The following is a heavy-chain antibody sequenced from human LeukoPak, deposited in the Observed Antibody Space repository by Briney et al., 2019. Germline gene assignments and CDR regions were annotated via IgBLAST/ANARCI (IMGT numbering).Heavy chain of an antibody. CDR1: GGSFSGYY. CDR3: ARGKQQLPYYYMDV. V-gene: IGHV4-34*01. D-gene: IGHD6-13*01. Sequence: SETLSLTCAVYGGSFSGYYWTWIRQPPGKGLEWIGEINHSGSTNYNPSLKSRVTISVDTSKNQFSLKLSSVTAADTAVYYCARGKQQLPYYYMDVWGKGTTVTVSS. CDR2: INHSGST. J-gene: IGHJ6*03.